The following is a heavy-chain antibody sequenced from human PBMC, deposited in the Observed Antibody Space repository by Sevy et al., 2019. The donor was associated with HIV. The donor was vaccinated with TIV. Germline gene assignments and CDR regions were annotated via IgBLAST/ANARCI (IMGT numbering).Heavy chain of an antibody. CDR1: GFTFSRYW. V-gene: IGHV3-74*01. CDR2: VNTDGSVT. Sequence: GGSLRLSCTSPGFTFSRYWMHWVRQVPGKGLVWVSHVNTDGSVTHYADSVRGRFTISRDNVRNTVYLQMNTLRVEDTAVYYCARALGNSGGLWGQRTLVTVSS. D-gene: IGHD3-10*01. J-gene: IGHJ4*02. CDR3: ARALGNSGGL.